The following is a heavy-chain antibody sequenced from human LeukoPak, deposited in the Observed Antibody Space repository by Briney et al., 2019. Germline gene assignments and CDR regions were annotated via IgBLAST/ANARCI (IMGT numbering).Heavy chain of an antibody. V-gene: IGHV1-8*01. CDR2: MNPNSGNT. D-gene: IGHD3-9*01. CDR1: GYTFTSYD. CDR3: ARAITYYDILTGYPIVDYYMDV. J-gene: IGHJ6*03. Sequence: GASVKVSCKASGYTFTSYDINWVRQATGQGLEWMGWMNPNSGNTGYAQKFQGRVTMTRNTSISTAYMELSSLRSEDTAVYYCARAITYYDILTGYPIVDYYMDVWGKGTTATVSS.